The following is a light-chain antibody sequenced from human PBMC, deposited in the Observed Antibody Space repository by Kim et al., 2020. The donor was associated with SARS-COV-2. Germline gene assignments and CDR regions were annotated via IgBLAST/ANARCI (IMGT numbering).Light chain of an antibody. CDR2: DAS. J-gene: IGKJ4*01. CDR1: QSVSSY. V-gene: IGKV3-11*01. CDR3: QQRSNWPRLT. Sequence: EIVLTQSPATLSLSPGERATLSCRASQSVSSYLAWYQQKPGQAPRLLIYDASNRATGIPARFSGSGSGTDFTLTISSLESEDFAVYYCQQRSNWPRLTFGEGTKVEIK.